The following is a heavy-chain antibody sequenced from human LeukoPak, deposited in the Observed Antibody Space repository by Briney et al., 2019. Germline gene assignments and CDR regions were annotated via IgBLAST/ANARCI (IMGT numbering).Heavy chain of an antibody. Sequence: GGSLRLSCAASGFTFSNYAMSWVRQAPGKGLEWVSSISSSSSYIYYADSVKGRFTISRDNAKNSLYLQMNSLRAEDTAVYYCASSSPNWFDPWGQGTLVTVSS. CDR1: GFTFSNYA. J-gene: IGHJ5*02. V-gene: IGHV3-21*01. D-gene: IGHD2-2*01. CDR3: ASSSPNWFDP. CDR2: ISSSSSYI.